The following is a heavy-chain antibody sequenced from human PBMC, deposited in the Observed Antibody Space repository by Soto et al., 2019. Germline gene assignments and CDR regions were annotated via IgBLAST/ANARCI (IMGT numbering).Heavy chain of an antibody. D-gene: IGHD3-22*01. Sequence: GGSLRLSGTSCGITLLNYAMAWVRQAPGKGLEWVSTLIGGHYGTAYSYSVKGRFTLSRDNSKNTLYLQMNSLRAEDTAVYYCAKGGYYYDTSGPTFEYWGQGTLVTVSS. CDR3: AKGGYYYDTSGPTFEY. V-gene: IGHV3-23*01. CDR2: LIGGHYGT. CDR1: GITLLNYA. J-gene: IGHJ4*02.